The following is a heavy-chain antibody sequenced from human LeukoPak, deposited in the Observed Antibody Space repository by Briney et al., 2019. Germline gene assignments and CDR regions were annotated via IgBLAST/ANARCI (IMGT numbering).Heavy chain of an antibody. Sequence: GAPVKASCKASGYTFTSYAISRVRQAPGQGPQWMAWISAYNGNTNYAQKLQGRVTMTTDTSTSTAYMELRSLRSDDAAVYYCARSSETTYYFYYYLDVWGKGTMVTVSS. D-gene: IGHD4-11*01. CDR2: ISAYNGNT. V-gene: IGHV1-18*01. CDR3: ARSSETTYYFYYYLDV. CDR1: GYTFTSYA. J-gene: IGHJ6*03.